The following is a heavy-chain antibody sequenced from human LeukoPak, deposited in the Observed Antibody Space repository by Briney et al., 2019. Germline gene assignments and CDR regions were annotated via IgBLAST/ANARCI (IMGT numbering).Heavy chain of an antibody. CDR2: ISPTSSYM. V-gene: IGHV3-21*04. D-gene: IGHD4-23*01. Sequence: GGSLRLSCAASGFTFTDFYMNWVRQAPGKGLEWVSWISPTSSYMYYADSVKGRFTISRDNAKNSLYLQMNSMRADGPALYYCVSDADGGNSWFDPWGQGTLVTVSS. CDR3: VSDADGGNSWFDP. CDR1: GFTFTDFY. J-gene: IGHJ5*02.